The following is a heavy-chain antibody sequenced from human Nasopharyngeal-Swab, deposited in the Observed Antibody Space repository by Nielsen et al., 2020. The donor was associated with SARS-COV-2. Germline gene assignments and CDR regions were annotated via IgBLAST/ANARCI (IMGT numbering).Heavy chain of an antibody. CDR3: ARDGGASPDHSGGWFEEDYFDY. CDR2: IKQDGSEK. V-gene: IGHV3-7*03. Sequence: VRQAPGKGLEWVANIKQDGSEKYYVDSVKGRFTISRDNAKNSLYLQMNSLRAEDTAVYYCARDGGASPDHSGGWFEEDYFDYWGQGTLVTV. D-gene: IGHD6-19*01. J-gene: IGHJ4*02.